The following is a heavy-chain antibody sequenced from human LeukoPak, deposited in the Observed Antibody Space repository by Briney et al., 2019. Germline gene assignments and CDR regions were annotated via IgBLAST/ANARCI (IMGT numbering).Heavy chain of an antibody. CDR3: ARDNVRWQHRTAFDI. Sequence: PSETLSLTCAVSGGSISSSNWWSWIRQPPGKGLEWIGCIYYSGSTNYNPSLKSRVTISVDTSKNQFSLKVSSVTAADTAVYYCARDNVRWQHRTAFDIWGQGTMVTVSS. V-gene: IGHV4-61*01. CDR1: GGSISSSNW. J-gene: IGHJ3*02. CDR2: IYYSGST. D-gene: IGHD4-23*01.